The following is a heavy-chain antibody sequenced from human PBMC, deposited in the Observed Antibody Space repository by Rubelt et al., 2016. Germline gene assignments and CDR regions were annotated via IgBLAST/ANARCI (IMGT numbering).Heavy chain of an antibody. CDR3: ARGGTGSTMIVTGYFDY. CDR2: IYYSGST. CDR1: GGSISSGGYY. D-gene: IGHD3-22*01. Sequence: QVQLQESGPGLVKPSQTLSLTCTVSGGSISSGGYYWSWIRQHPGKGLEWIGYIYYSGSTYYNPSLKSRVTISVDTSKNQFSLKLSSVTAADTAVYYCARGGTGSTMIVTGYFDYWGQGTLVTVSS. J-gene: IGHJ4*02. V-gene: IGHV4-31*03.